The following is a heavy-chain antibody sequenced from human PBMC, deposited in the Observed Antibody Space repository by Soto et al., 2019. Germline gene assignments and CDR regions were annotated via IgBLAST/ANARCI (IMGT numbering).Heavy chain of an antibody. V-gene: IGHV3-33*01. CDR1: GFTFSSYG. J-gene: IGHJ6*02. CDR3: ARDPESGSYYTYYYGMDV. Sequence: AGGSLRLSCAASGFTFSSYGMHWVRQAPGKGLEWVAVIWYDGSNKYYADSVKGRFTISRDNSKNTLYLQMNSLRAEDTAVYYCARDPESGSYYTYYYGMDVWGQGTTVTVSS. CDR2: IWYDGSNK. D-gene: IGHD1-26*01.